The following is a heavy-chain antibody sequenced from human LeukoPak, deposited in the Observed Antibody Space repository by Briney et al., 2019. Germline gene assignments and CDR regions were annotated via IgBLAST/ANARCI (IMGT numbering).Heavy chain of an antibody. CDR2: ISAYNGNT. J-gene: IGHJ4*02. D-gene: IGHD7-27*01. CDR1: GYTFTSYG. CDR3: ARIPVTNWGQYYFDY. Sequence: ASVKVSCKASGYTFTSYGISWVRQAPGQGLEWMGWISAYNGNTNYVQKLQGRVTMTTDTSTSTAYMELRSLRSDDTAVYYCARIPVTNWGQYYFDYWGQGTLVTVSS. V-gene: IGHV1-18*01.